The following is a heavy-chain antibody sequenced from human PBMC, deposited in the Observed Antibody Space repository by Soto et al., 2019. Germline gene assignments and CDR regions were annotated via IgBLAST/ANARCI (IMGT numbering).Heavy chain of an antibody. CDR3: AREKTHYGMDV. CDR2: MNPNSGNT. J-gene: IGHJ6*02. Sequence: QVQLVQSGAEVKKPGASVTVSCKASGYTFTSYDISWVRQATGQGLEWMGWMNPNSGNTGYAQKFQGRVTMTRNTSISTAFMELGSLRSEDTAVYYCAREKTHYGMDVWGQGTTVTVSS. V-gene: IGHV1-8*01. CDR1: GYTFTSYD.